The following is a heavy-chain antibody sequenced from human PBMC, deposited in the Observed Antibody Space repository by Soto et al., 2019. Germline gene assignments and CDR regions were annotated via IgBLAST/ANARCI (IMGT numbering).Heavy chain of an antibody. CDR3: AIAPAI. V-gene: IGHV4-30-2*01. CDR2: INHRGSP. Sequence: QLQLQESGSGLVKPSQTLSLTCAVSGGAISSGGYSWSWIRQPPGKGLEWIAYINHRGSPYYKPSLKIRVNISIDRYMHKFSLKLISVTAADTAVHYCAIAPAIWGQGTMVTVSS. J-gene: IGHJ3*02. CDR1: GGAISSGGYS.